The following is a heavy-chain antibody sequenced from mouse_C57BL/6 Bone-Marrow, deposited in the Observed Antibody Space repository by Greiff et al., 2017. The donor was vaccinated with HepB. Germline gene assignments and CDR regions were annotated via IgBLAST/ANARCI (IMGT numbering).Heavy chain of an antibody. CDR2: IDPETGGT. Sequence: QVHVKQSGAELVRPGASVTLSCKASGYTFTDYEMHWVKQTPVHGLEWIGAIDPETGGTAYNQKFKGKAILTADKSSSTAYMELRSLTSEDSAVYYCTRMGWGYPTYAMDYWGQGTSVTVSS. J-gene: IGHJ4*01. D-gene: IGHD2-14*01. CDR1: GYTFTDYE. V-gene: IGHV1-15*01. CDR3: TRMGWGYPTYAMDY.